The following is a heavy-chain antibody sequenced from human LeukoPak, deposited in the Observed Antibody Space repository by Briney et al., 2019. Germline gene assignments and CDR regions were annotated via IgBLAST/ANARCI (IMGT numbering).Heavy chain of an antibody. CDR1: TFTFSNYW. Sequence: GGSLRLSCAASTFTFSNYWMHWVRQVPGKGLVWVSRINIDGRSISYADSVKGRFTISRDNAKNTLYLQMNSLRAEDTAVYYCARVPATGTAFDDWGQGTLVTVSS. V-gene: IGHV3-74*01. CDR3: ARVPATGTAFDD. J-gene: IGHJ4*02. D-gene: IGHD6-13*01. CDR2: INIDGRSI.